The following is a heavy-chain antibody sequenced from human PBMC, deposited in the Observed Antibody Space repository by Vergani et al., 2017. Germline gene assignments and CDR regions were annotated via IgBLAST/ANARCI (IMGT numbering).Heavy chain of an antibody. Sequence: QFQLVQSGAEVKKPGSSVKVSCKASGGTFSSYTIRWVRQAPGQGLEWMGRIIPILGIANYAQKFQGRVTITADKSTSTAYMELSSLRSEDTAVYYCASAGPSGGWFDPWGQGTLVTVSS. V-gene: IGHV1-69*02. CDR1: GGTFSSYT. CDR3: ASAGPSGGWFDP. J-gene: IGHJ5*02. D-gene: IGHD1-26*01. CDR2: IIPILGIA.